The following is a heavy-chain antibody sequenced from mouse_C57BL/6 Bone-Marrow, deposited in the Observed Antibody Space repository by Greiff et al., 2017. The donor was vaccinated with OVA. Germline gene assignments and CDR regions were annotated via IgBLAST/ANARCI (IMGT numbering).Heavy chain of an antibody. J-gene: IGHJ4*01. Sequence: VQLQQSGPELVKPGASVKISCKASGYSFTGYYMHWVKQSSEKSLEWIGEINPSTGGTSYNQKFKGKATLTVDKSSSTAYMQLKSLTSEDSAVYYCATIGHAMDYWGQGTSVTVSS. CDR3: ATIGHAMDY. CDR1: GYSFTGYY. V-gene: IGHV1-43*01. CDR2: INPSTGGT.